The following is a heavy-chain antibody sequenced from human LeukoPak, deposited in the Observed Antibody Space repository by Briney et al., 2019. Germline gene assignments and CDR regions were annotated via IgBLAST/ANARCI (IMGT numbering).Heavy chain of an antibody. D-gene: IGHD6-19*01. V-gene: IGHV3-21*01. CDR2: ISSSSSYI. Sequence: PGGSLRLSCAASGFTVSSNYMSWVRQAPGKGLEWVSSISSSSSYIYYADSVKGRFTISRDNAKNSLYLQMNSLRAEDTAVYYCASYSSGWSYYFDYWGQGTLVTVSS. J-gene: IGHJ4*02. CDR1: GFTVSSNY. CDR3: ASYSSGWSYYFDY.